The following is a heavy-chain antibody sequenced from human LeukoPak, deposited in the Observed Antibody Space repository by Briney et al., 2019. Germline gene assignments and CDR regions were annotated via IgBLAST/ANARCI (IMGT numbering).Heavy chain of an antibody. V-gene: IGHV1-69*05. CDR1: GGTFSSYA. Sequence: GASVKVSCKASGGTFSSYAISWVRQAPGQGLEWMGGIIPIFGTANYAQKFQGRVTITTDESTSTAYMELSSLRSEDTAVYYCASGYCSGGSCYEGWFDPWGQGTLVTVSS. CDR3: ASGYCSGGSCYEGWFDP. CDR2: IIPIFGTA. D-gene: IGHD2-15*01. J-gene: IGHJ5*02.